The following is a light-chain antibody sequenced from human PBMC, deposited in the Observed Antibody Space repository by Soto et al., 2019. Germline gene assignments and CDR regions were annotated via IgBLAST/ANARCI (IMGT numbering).Light chain of an antibody. J-gene: IGLJ2*01. Sequence: QSVLTQPPSASGSPGQSVTISCTGTSSDVGGYNYVSWYQQHQGKAPKLMIYEVSKRPSGVPDRFSGSKSGNTASLTVAGLQDEDEADYYCSSYAGSNNLVFGGGTKVTVL. CDR2: EVS. CDR3: SSYAGSNNLV. CDR1: SSDVGGYNY. V-gene: IGLV2-8*01.